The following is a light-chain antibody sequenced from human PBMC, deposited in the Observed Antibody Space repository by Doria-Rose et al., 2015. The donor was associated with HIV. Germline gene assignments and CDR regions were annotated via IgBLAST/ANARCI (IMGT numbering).Light chain of an antibody. Sequence: DIRLTQSPGSLGMSLGERATLNCKSNQSLLYTSKNHLAWYQQKPGQPPKLLIYWASTRQSRVSARFSGSGSGTDFTLTISSLEAEDVAVYYCQQYYDTPSFGPGTTVDIK. CDR3: QQYYDTPS. CDR1: QSLLYTSKNH. J-gene: IGKJ3*01. CDR2: WAS. V-gene: IGKV4-1*01.